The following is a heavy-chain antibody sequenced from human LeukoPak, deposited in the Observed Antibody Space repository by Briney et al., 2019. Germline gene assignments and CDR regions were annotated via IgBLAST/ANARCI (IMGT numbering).Heavy chain of an antibody. D-gene: IGHD3-22*01. CDR2: VIPIFGTP. V-gene: IGHV1-69*05. CDR1: GVTFIKYG. CDR3: ARVREVNYYDSSGYYPGAFDY. Sequence: GASVKVSCKASGVTFIKYGFAWERQAPGQGLEWMGGVIPIFGTPNYAQKFQGRLTITTDESTSTVYMELSSLRSEDTAVYYCARVREVNYYDSSGYYPGAFDYWGQGTLVTVSS. J-gene: IGHJ4*02.